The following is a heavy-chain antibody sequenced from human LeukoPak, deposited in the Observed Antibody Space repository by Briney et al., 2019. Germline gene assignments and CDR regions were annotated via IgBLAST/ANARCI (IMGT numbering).Heavy chain of an antibody. J-gene: IGHJ4*02. CDR3: AKDWLAFGGVIAPDY. Sequence: VGSLRLSCAASGFTFSSYAMSWVRQAPGKGLEWVSAISGSVGSTYYADAVKGRFTISRDNSKNTLYLQMNSLRAEDTAVYYCAKDWLAFGGVIAPDYWGQGTLVTVSS. V-gene: IGHV3-23*01. CDR1: GFTFSSYA. D-gene: IGHD3-16*02. CDR2: ISGSVGST.